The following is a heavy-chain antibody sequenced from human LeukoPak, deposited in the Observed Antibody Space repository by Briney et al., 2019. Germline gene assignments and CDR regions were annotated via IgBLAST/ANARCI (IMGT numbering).Heavy chain of an antibody. Sequence: PGEPLKISCKTPGSSFPTFWIGGLRQLHGKGLEWMGIIYPGGSDTRYGPSFRGQVTISADKSITTAYLQWSSLAASDSGIYYSARPYYYNNETSYDENWGQGTQVTVSS. CDR1: GSSFPTFW. CDR2: IYPGGSDT. CDR3: ARPYYYNNETSYDEN. D-gene: IGHD3-9*01. V-gene: IGHV5-51*01. J-gene: IGHJ4*02.